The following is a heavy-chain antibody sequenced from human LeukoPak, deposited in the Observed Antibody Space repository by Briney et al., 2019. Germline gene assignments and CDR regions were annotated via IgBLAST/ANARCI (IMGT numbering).Heavy chain of an antibody. Sequence: GGSLRLSCAASGFTFSSYGMHWVRQAPGKGLEWVAVIWYDGSNKYYADSVKGRFTISRDNSKNTLYLQMNSLRAEDTAVYYCAKPPRGSGSYGGYWGQGTLVTVSS. V-gene: IGHV3-33*06. CDR3: AKPPRGSGSYGGY. J-gene: IGHJ4*02. CDR2: IWYDGSNK. D-gene: IGHD1-26*01. CDR1: GFTFSSYG.